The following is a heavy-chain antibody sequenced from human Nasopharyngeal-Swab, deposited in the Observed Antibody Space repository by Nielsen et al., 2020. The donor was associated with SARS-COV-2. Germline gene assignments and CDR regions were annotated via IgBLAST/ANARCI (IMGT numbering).Heavy chain of an antibody. J-gene: IGHJ5*02. V-gene: IGHV4-4*02. D-gene: IGHD2-21*02. CDR3: ARGGDWRFDP. Sequence: WIRQPPGKGLEWIGEVHRSGTTNCNPTLKSRATISVDKSKNNFSLKLNSVTAADTALYYCARGGDWRFDPWGQGTLVTVSS. CDR2: VHRSGTT.